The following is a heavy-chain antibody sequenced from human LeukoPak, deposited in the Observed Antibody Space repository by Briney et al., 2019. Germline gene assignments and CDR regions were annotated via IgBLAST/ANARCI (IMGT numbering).Heavy chain of an antibody. CDR3: ARANYYDSSGYSRGAFDI. CDR1: GYSFSSGFY. CDR2: IFHSGST. J-gene: IGHJ3*02. D-gene: IGHD3-22*01. Sequence: KSSETLSLTCSVSGYSFSSGFYWGWIRQPPGKGLEWIGSIFHSGSTYYNPPLKSRVTISVDTSKNQFSLKLSSVIAADTAVYYCARANYYDSSGYSRGAFDIWGQGTMVTVSS. V-gene: IGHV4-38-2*02.